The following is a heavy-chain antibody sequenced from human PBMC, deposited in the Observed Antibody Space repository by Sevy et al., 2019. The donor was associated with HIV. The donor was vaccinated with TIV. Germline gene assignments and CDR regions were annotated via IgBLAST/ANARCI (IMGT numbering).Heavy chain of an antibody. D-gene: IGHD2-2*01. CDR2: IDPTDSYT. J-gene: IGHJ3*02. Sequence: GESLKISCQGSGNSFSGYWISWVRLMPGKGLEWMGRIDPTDSYTYYSPSFQGHVTISTDKSITTAYLQWSSLKASDTAMYYCERLLDKVPDAFDIWGQGTMVTVSS. CDR3: ERLLDKVPDAFDI. V-gene: IGHV5-10-1*01. CDR1: GNSFSGYW.